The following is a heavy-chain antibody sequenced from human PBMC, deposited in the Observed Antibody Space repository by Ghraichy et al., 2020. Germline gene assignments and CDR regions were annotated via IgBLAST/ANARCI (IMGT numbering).Heavy chain of an antibody. V-gene: IGHV1-69*06. CDR2: IIPVFERA. CDR3: ARCDAAFREFDY. D-gene: IGHD3-10*01. J-gene: IGHJ4*02. Sequence: SVKVSRKASGGAAGGTFRSYAISWVRQAPGQGLEWMGGIIPVFERATYAQSFLGRVTITADKSTTTAYMELSSLRSEDTAVYYCARCDAAFREFDYWGQGTLVTVSS. CDR1: GGAAGGTFRSYA.